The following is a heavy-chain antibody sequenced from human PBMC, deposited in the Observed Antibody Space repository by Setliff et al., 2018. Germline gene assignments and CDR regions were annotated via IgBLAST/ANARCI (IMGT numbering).Heavy chain of an antibody. CDR3: AKSGGDHCCPLYHHYYMDV. CDR2: VYNGNDET. D-gene: IGHD2-21*02. J-gene: IGHJ6*03. V-gene: IGHV3-23*01. Sequence: PGGSLRLSCVASGFTFSAYGMSWVRQAPGKGLEWVSSVYNGNDETKYADSVKGRFTISRDRSKNTVYLQMNRLRAEDTAVYYCAKSGGDHCCPLYHHYYMDVWGTGTTVTVSS. CDR1: GFTFSAYG.